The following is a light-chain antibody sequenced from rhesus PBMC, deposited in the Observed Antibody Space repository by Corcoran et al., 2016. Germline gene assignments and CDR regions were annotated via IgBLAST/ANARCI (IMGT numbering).Light chain of an antibody. V-gene: IGKV3-40*01. J-gene: IGKJ2*01. Sequence: EIVMTQSPATLSLSPGETATLSCRASQSVGSYLAWYQQKPGQAPKLLVHIAYFRATGIPDRFSGSGSRTDFTLTISSLEPEDVGVYHCQQYNDLLYSFGQGTKVEIK. CDR3: QQYNDLLYS. CDR1: QSVGSY. CDR2: IAY.